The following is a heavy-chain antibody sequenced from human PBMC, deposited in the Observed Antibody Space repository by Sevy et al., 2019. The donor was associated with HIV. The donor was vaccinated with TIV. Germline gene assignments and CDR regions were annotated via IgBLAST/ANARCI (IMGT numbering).Heavy chain of an antibody. Sequence: GGSLRLSCTAFGFTFSSAWMTWVRQAPGKGLEWVGRIKSEFDGATTDYAAPVKCRFSISREDSKNTVYLQMNSLKTEHTAVYYCITDPAYRGYDEEVINYYFYGMDVWGQGTTVTVSS. CDR1: GFTFSSAW. V-gene: IGHV3-15*01. J-gene: IGHJ6*02. D-gene: IGHD5-12*01. CDR3: ITDPAYRGYDEEVINYYFYGMDV. CDR2: IKSEFDGATT.